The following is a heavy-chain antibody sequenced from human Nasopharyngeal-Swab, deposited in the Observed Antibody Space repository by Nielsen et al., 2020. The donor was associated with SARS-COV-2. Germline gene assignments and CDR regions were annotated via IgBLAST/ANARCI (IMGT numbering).Heavy chain of an antibody. J-gene: IGHJ6*02. Sequence: SETLSLTCTVSGGSISSSSYYWGWIRQPPGKGLEWIGSIYYSGSTYYNPSLKSRVTISVDTSKNQFSPKLSSVTAADTAVYYCVRHRGIYYYYYGMDVWGQGTTGTVSS. CDR1: GGSISSSSYY. D-gene: IGHD3-10*01. V-gene: IGHV4-39*01. CDR2: IYYSGST. CDR3: VRHRGIYYYYYGMDV.